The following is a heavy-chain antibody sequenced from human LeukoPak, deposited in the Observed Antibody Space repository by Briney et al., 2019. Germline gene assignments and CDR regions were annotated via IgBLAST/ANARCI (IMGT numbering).Heavy chain of an antibody. V-gene: IGHV6-1*01. Sequence: SQTLSLTCAISGDSVSSNSAAWNWIRQSPSRGLEWLGRTYYRSKWYNDYAISVKSRMTINADTSKKQFSLLLNSVTPEDTAVYYCASETGDAFDIWGQGTMVTVSS. CDR3: ASETGDAFDI. D-gene: IGHD3-10*01. CDR2: TYYRSKWYN. CDR1: GDSVSSNSAA. J-gene: IGHJ3*02.